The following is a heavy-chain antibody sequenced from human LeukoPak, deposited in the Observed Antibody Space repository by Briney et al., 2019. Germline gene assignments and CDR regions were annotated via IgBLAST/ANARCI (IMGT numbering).Heavy chain of an antibody. D-gene: IGHD4-11*01. V-gene: IGHV4-4*09. CDR1: GGSIRRSY. CDR2: FYLSGS. J-gene: IGHJ5*02. CDR3: ARGGPTGALDDNWFDP. Sequence: SETLSLTCTVSGGSIRRSYWSWIRQPPGRGLEWIGYFYLSGSNYNPSLKSRVTMSLETSKNQFSLRLSPVTAADTAVYYCARGGPTGALDDNWFDPWGQGTLVTVSS.